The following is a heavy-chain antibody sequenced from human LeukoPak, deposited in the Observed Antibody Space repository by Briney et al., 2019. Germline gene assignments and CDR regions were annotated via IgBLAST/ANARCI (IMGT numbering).Heavy chain of an antibody. D-gene: IGHD3-10*01. Sequence: SVKVSCKASGGTFSSYAISWVRQAPGQGLEWMGGIIPIFGTANYAQKFQGRVTITADESTSTAYMELSSPRSEDTAVYYCARGVRGSTITGLRRFDPWGQGTLVTVSS. J-gene: IGHJ5*02. CDR3: ARGVRGSTITGLRRFDP. CDR1: GGTFSSYA. CDR2: IIPIFGTA. V-gene: IGHV1-69*13.